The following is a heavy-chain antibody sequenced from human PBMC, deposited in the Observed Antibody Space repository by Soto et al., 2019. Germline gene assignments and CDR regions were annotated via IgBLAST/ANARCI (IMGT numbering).Heavy chain of an antibody. V-gene: IGHV1-69*04. Sequence: GASVKVSCKASGCTFSSYTISWVRQAPGQGLEWMGRIIPILGIANYAQKFQGRVTITADESTSTAYMELSSLRSEDTAVYYCARDPPGGYYYDSSDDYWGQGTLVTVSS. CDR2: IIPILGIA. J-gene: IGHJ4*02. CDR3: ARDPPGGYYYDSSDDY. CDR1: GCTFSSYT. D-gene: IGHD3-22*01.